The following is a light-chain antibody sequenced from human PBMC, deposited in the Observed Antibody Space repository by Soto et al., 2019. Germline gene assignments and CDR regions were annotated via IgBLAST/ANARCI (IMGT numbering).Light chain of an antibody. CDR2: WAS. Sequence: DIVMTQSPDSLAVSLGERATINCKSSQSVLYSSNNKNYLAWYQQRPGQPPKLLIYWASTRESGVPYRFSGSGSGTDFTLTSTSLQAEDVAVYYCQQYESTPPTFGQGTKLEIK. CDR1: QSVLYSSNNKNY. CDR3: QQYESTPPT. J-gene: IGKJ2*01. V-gene: IGKV4-1*01.